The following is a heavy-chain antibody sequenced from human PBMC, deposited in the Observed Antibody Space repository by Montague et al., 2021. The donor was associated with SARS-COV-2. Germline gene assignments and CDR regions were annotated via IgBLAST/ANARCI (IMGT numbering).Heavy chain of an antibody. V-gene: IGHV4-34*01. CDR1: GGSFSGYY. Sequence: SETLSLTCAVYGGSFSGYYWSWIRQPPGKGPEWIGEINHSGSTNYNPSLKSRVTISVDTSKNQFSLKLSSVTAADTAVYYCARGRVVAATLSDYYYYGMDVWGQGTTVTVSS. D-gene: IGHD2-15*01. CDR3: ARGRVVAATLSDYYYYGMDV. CDR2: INHSGST. J-gene: IGHJ6*02.